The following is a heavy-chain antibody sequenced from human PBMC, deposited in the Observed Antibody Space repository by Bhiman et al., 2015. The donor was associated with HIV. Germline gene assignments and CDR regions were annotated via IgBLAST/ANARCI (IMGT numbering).Heavy chain of an antibody. Sequence: VQVVESGGGLVKPGGSLRLSCAASGFIFRDYYMTWIRQAPGKGLEWISYISSSGSTVYYADSVKGRFTISRDNAKNSLYLQMNSLRAEDTAVYYCARYFFYDTSGPDYWGQGTLVTVSS. CDR3: ARYFFYDTSGPDY. CDR2: ISSSGSTV. CDR1: GFIFRDYY. D-gene: IGHD3-22*01. V-gene: IGHV3-11*04. J-gene: IGHJ4*02.